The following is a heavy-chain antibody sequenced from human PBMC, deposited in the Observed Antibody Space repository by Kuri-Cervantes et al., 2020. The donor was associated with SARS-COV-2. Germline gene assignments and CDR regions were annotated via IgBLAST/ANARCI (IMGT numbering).Heavy chain of an antibody. CDR3: AREEDGYYYYYAMDV. J-gene: IGHJ6*02. CDR2: IWYDGNNK. D-gene: IGHD5-24*01. Sequence: GGSLRLSFAAPGFTFSSYGLHWVRQAPAKGLEWVAVIWYDGNNKYYAESVKGRFTISRDNSKNTLYMQMNSLRAEDTAVYYCAREEDGYYYYYAMDVWGQGTTVTVSS. CDR1: GFTFSSYG. V-gene: IGHV3-33*01.